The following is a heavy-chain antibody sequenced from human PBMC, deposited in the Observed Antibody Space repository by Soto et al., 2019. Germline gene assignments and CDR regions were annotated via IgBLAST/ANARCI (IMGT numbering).Heavy chain of an antibody. CDR1: GYTFTSYG. CDR2: ISAYNGNT. CDR3: ARHGLEAAGTWRVYYYYGMDV. J-gene: IGHJ6*02. Sequence: QVQLVQSGAEVKKPGASVKVSCKASGYTFTSYGISWVRQAPGQGLEWMGWISAYNGNTNYAQKLQGRVTMTTDTSTSTAYMGLRSLRSDDTSVYYCARHGLEAAGTWRVYYYYGMDVWGQGTTVTVS. D-gene: IGHD6-13*01. V-gene: IGHV1-18*04.